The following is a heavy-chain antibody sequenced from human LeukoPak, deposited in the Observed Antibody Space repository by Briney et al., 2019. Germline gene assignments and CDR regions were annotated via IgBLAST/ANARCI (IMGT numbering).Heavy chain of an antibody. CDR3: AKAETPYTSKSLDY. Sequence: GGSLRLSCKASGFTFSRYGMHWVRQAPGKGLEWVAVVSYDGSTKYYAGSVKGRFTISRDNSKNTLLLQMNSLRAEDTALYYCAKAETPYTSKSLDYWGQGTLVTVSS. V-gene: IGHV3-30*18. J-gene: IGHJ4*02. CDR2: VSYDGSTK. CDR1: GFTFSRYG. D-gene: IGHD3-16*01.